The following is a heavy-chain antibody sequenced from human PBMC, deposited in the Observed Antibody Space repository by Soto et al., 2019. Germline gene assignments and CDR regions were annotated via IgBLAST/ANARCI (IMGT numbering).Heavy chain of an antibody. CDR1: GYTFTSYG. Sequence: ASVKVSCKASGYTFTSYGISWVRQAPGQGLEWMGWISAYNGNTNYAQKLQGRVTMTTDTSTSTAYMELRSLRSDDTAVYYCARQRDYYDSSGYSNMDVWGQGTTVTVSS. D-gene: IGHD3-22*01. V-gene: IGHV1-18*04. CDR3: ARQRDYYDSSGYSNMDV. J-gene: IGHJ6*02. CDR2: ISAYNGNT.